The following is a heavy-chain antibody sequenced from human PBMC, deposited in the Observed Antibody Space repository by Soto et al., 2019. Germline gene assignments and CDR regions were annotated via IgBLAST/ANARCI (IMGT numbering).Heavy chain of an antibody. D-gene: IGHD6-13*01. CDR2: IIPIFGTA. J-gene: IGHJ1*01. CDR3: ASVQSSSWKGYFQH. V-gene: IGHV1-69*06. CDR1: GGTFSSYA. Sequence: SVKVSCKASGGTFSSYAISWVRQAPGQGLEWMGGIIPIFGTANYAQKFQGRVTITADKSASTAYMELSSLRSEDTAVYYCASVQSSSWKGYFQHWGQGTLVTVSS.